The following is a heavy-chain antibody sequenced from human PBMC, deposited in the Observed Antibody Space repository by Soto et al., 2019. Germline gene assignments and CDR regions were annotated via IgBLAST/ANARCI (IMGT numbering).Heavy chain of an antibody. D-gene: IGHD1-26*01. Sequence: LSLTCTISGGSVSVYYWSWIRQPPGQALEWIGYIYDSGSPYYNPSFRSRVIISADTSKNEISLKLTSATAADTAVYYCARGVGSNPPRYWGRGTLVTVSS. CDR3: ARGVGSNPPRY. J-gene: IGHJ4*02. V-gene: IGHV4-59*02. CDR1: GGSVSVYY. CDR2: IYDSGSP.